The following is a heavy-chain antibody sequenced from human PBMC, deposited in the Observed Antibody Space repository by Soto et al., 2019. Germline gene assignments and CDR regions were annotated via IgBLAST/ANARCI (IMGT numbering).Heavy chain of an antibody. CDR2: INPNSGGT. J-gene: IGHJ1*01. CDR1: GYTFTGYY. CDR3: AIGFHGYSGYELGY. Sequence: GASLKVSCTASGYTFTGYYMHWVRQAPGQGLEWMGWINPNSGGTNYAQKFQGWVTMTRDTSISTAYMELSRLRSDDTAVYYCAIGFHGYSGYELGYWGQGTLVTVSS. D-gene: IGHD5-12*01. V-gene: IGHV1-2*04.